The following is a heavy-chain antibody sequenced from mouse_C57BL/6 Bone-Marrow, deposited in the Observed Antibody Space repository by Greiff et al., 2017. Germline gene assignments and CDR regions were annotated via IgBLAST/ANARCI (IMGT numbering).Heavy chain of an antibody. V-gene: IGHV1-52*01. Sequence: QVQLQQPGAELVRPGSSVKLSCKASGYTFTSYWMNWVKQRPIQGLEWIGNIDPSYSATHYNQKFKDQATLTVDKSSSPAYMQLRRLTSEYSAVYACSREGYVNGGGVAYWGQGTLVTVSA. CDR1: GYTFTSYW. CDR3: SREGYVNGGGVAY. CDR2: IDPSYSAT. D-gene: IGHD2-1*01. J-gene: IGHJ3*01.